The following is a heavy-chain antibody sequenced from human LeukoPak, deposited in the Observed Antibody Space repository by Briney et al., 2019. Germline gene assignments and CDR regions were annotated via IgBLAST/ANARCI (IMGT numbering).Heavy chain of an antibody. Sequence: SETLSLTCAVYGGSFSGYYWSWIRQPPGKGLEWIGEINHSGSTNYNPSLKSRVTISVDTSKNQFSLKLSSVTAADTAVYYCARVGATTWVRYYYYYMDVWGKGTTVTISS. CDR2: INHSGST. CDR1: GGSFSGYY. J-gene: IGHJ6*03. V-gene: IGHV4-34*01. D-gene: IGHD1-26*01. CDR3: ARVGATTWVRYYYYYMDV.